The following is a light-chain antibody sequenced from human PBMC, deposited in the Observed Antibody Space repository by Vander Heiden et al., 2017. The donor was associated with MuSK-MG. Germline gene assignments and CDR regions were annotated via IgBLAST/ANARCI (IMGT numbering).Light chain of an antibody. V-gene: IGKV3-15*01. CDR3: QQYNNWHT. J-gene: IGKJ2*01. Sequence: EVVLTQSPATVSLSPGERATLSCRASQSVRSNLAWYQQKPGQAPRLLIYGASTRATGVPARFSGSASGTEFTLTNSSLQSEDFAVYYCQQYNNWHTFGQGTKLEIK. CDR2: GAS. CDR1: QSVRSN.